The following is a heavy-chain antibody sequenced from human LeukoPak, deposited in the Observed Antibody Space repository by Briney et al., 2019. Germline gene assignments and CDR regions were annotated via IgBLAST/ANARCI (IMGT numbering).Heavy chain of an antibody. CDR1: GFTFSSYG. J-gene: IGHJ5*02. D-gene: IGHD3-10*01. CDR3: AKEKWFGELSPFDP. CDR2: IRYDGSNK. Sequence: GGSLRLSCAASGFTFSSYGMHWVRQAPGKGLEWVAFIRYDGSNKYHADSVKGRFTISRDNSKNTLCLQMNSLRAEDTAVYYCAKEKWFGELSPFDPWGQGTLVTVSS. V-gene: IGHV3-30*02.